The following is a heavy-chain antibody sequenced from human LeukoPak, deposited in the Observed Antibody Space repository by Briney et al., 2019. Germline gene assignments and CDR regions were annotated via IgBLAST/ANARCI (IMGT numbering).Heavy chain of an antibody. CDR2: IRGSGGST. V-gene: IGHV3-23*01. D-gene: IGHD3-9*01. Sequence: GGSLRLSCAASGFTFSSYAMGWVRQAPGKGLEWVSAIRGSGGSTYYADSVKGRFTISRDNSKNTLYLQMNSLRAEDTAVYYCAKDLLYYDILTGYYHDAFDIWGQGTMVTVSS. CDR1: GFTFSSYA. CDR3: AKDLLYYDILTGYYHDAFDI. J-gene: IGHJ3*02.